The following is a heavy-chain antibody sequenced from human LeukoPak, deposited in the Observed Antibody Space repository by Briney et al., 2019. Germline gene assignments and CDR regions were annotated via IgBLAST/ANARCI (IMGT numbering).Heavy chain of an antibody. V-gene: IGHV3-48*01. D-gene: IGHD3-16*02. CDR1: GFTFSSYS. Sequence: GGSLRLSCAASGFTFSSYSMNWVRQAPGKGLEWVSYISSSSSTVYYADSVKGRFTISRDNAKNSLYLQMNSLGAEDTAVYYCARVGLRLGELSLTYWGQGTLVTVSS. J-gene: IGHJ4*02. CDR3: ARVGLRLGELSLTY. CDR2: ISSSSSTV.